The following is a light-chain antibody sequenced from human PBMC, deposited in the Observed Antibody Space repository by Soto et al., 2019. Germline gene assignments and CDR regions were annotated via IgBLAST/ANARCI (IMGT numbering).Light chain of an antibody. V-gene: IGLV2-14*03. Sequence: QSALTQPASVSGSPGQSITISCTGTSSDIGAYDYVSWYQQHPGKAPKLLIYDVTSRPSGISDRFSGYKSFNTASLTISGLQADDEADYYCSSYTSSASRVFGTGTKVTVL. CDR3: SSYTSSASRV. CDR2: DVT. J-gene: IGLJ1*01. CDR1: SSDIGAYDY.